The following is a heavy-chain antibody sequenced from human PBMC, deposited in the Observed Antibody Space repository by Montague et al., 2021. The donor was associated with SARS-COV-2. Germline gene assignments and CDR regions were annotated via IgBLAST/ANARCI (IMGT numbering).Heavy chain of an antibody. CDR1: GFTFSLYE. J-gene: IGHJ6*02. Sequence: SLILSCAASGFTFSLYEMNWVRQAPGKGLEWVSFISSSGSAIYSADSVKGRFTISRDNAKNSLYLQMNSLRAEDTAVYYCARDRRTVGATMDYYYFYGMDVWGQGTTVTVSS. D-gene: IGHD1-26*01. CDR2: ISSSGSAI. V-gene: IGHV3-48*03. CDR3: ARDRRTVGATMDYYYFYGMDV.